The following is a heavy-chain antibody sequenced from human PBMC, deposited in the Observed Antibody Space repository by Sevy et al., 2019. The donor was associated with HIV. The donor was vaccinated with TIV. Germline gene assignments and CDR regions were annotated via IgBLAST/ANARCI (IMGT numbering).Heavy chain of an antibody. D-gene: IGHD2-15*01. Sequence: ASVKVSCKISGYTFTSYRITWVRQAPGQGLECMGWISPHNGDTNYAQKLQGRVSMITDTSTSTAYMELRNLRSDDTAVYYCARAFCSGGRCYSLAYWGQGTLFPSPQ. V-gene: IGHV1-18*01. J-gene: IGHJ4*01. CDR1: GYTFTSYR. CDR2: ISPHNGDT. CDR3: ARAFCSGGRCYSLAY.